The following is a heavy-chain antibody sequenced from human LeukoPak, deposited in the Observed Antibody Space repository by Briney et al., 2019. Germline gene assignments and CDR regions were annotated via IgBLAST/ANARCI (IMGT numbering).Heavy chain of an antibody. CDR1: GFTFSRYG. J-gene: IGHJ4*02. CDR3: AKDRGSSGWYGYPYYFDY. Sequence: PGGSLRLSCAASGFTFSRYGMHWVRQAPGKGLEWVSGISWNSGSIGYADSVKGRFTISRDNAKNSLYLQMNSLRAEDMALYYCAKDRGSSGWYGYPYYFDYWGQGTLVTVSS. CDR2: ISWNSGSI. D-gene: IGHD6-19*01. V-gene: IGHV3-9*03.